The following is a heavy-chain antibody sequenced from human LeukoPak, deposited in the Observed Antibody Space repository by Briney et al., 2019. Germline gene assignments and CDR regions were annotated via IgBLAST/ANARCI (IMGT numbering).Heavy chain of an antibody. CDR1: GFTVRSNY. V-gene: IGHV3-53*01. CDR3: ARVHNLAVADVDYFDY. Sequence: GGSLRLSCAASGFTVRSNYMSWVRQAPGKGLEWVSVIYSGGSTYYADSVKGRFTISRDNSKNTLYLQMNSLRAEDTAVYYCARVHNLAVADVDYFDYWGQGTLVTVSS. J-gene: IGHJ4*02. D-gene: IGHD6-19*01. CDR2: IYSGGST.